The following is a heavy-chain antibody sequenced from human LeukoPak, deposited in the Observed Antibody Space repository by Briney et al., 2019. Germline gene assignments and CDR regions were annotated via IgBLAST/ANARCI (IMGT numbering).Heavy chain of an antibody. V-gene: IGHV3-30*03. Sequence: PGGSLRLSCAASGFTFNSFGMHWVRQAPGKGLEWLAVISYDGRNKYYADSVKGRFTISRDNSKNTLYLQMNSLRAEDTAVYYCASFRVGANRYFDYWGQGTLVTVSS. CDR3: ASFRVGANRYFDY. J-gene: IGHJ4*02. D-gene: IGHD1-26*01. CDR2: ISYDGRNK. CDR1: GFTFNSFG.